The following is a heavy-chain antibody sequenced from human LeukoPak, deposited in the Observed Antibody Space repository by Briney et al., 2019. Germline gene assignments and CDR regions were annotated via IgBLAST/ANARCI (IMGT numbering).Heavy chain of an antibody. CDR2: IKGDGSEK. Sequence: GGSLRLSCAASGFTFSSSWMSWVRQAPGKGLEWVANIKGDGSEKYYVDSVKGRFTVSRDNAKNSLYLQMNSLRAEDTAVYYCASRSYDSSGYFRDYWGQGTLVTVSS. J-gene: IGHJ4*02. V-gene: IGHV3-7*01. D-gene: IGHD3-22*01. CDR3: ASRSYDSSGYFRDY. CDR1: GFTFSSSW.